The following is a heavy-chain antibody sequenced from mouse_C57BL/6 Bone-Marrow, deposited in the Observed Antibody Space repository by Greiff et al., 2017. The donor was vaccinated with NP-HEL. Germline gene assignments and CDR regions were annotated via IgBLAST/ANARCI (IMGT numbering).Heavy chain of an antibody. CDR3: ARSGGYDWFAY. Sequence: VQLQQPGAELVKPGASVKLSCKASGYTFTSYWMHWVKQRPGQGLEWIGMIHPNSGSTNYNEKFKSKATLTVDKSSSTAYVQLSSLTSEDSAVYYCARSGGYDWFAYWGQGTLVTVSA. J-gene: IGHJ3*01. V-gene: IGHV1-64*01. D-gene: IGHD2-2*01. CDR1: GYTFTSYW. CDR2: IHPNSGST.